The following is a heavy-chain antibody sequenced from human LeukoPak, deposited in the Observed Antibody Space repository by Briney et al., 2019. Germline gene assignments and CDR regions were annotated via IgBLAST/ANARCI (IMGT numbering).Heavy chain of an antibody. CDR2: ITSSSTYI. J-gene: IGHJ4*02. D-gene: IGHD4-23*01. CDR1: GFTFSSYS. CDR3: ARDWDGNSYFDD. V-gene: IGHV3-21*01. Sequence: PGGSLRLSCAASGFTFSSYSMNWVRHAPGKGLEWGSSITSSSTYIYYADPVKGRFTISRDNAKNSPYLQMNSLRAEDTAVYYCARDWDGNSYFDDWGQGTLDSVCS.